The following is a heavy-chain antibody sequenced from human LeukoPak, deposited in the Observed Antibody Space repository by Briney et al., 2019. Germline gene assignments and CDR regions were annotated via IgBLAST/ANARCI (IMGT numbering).Heavy chain of an antibody. CDR1: GYTFTGYY. J-gene: IGHJ3*02. CDR3: ARAASGSDPFDI. Sequence: SVKVSCKASGYTFTGYYIDWVRQAPGQGLEWMGWINSDSGGTNYAQKFRGRVTMTRDTSTSTAYMELSSLRSEDTAVYYCARAASGSDPFDIWGQGTMVTVSS. V-gene: IGHV1-2*02. CDR2: INSDSGGT. D-gene: IGHD6-19*01.